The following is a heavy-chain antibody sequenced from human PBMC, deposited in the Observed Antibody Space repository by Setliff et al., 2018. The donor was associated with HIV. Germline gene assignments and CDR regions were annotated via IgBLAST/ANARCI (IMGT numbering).Heavy chain of an antibody. CDR1: GGSISSHY. J-gene: IGHJ4*01. V-gene: IGHV4-59*08. Sequence: SETLSLTCTVSGGSISSHYWSWIRQPPGKGLEWIAYISYSGSTNYNPSLKSRVTISKDTSKNQFSLKLTSVTAADTAIYYCARGRDYTGSWFRPFYLDFWGHGNLVTVSS. CDR3: ARGRDYTGSWFRPFYLDF. D-gene: IGHD3-3*01. CDR2: ISYSGST.